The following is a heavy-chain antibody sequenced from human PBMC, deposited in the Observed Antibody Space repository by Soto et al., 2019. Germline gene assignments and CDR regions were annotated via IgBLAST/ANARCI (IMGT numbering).Heavy chain of an antibody. CDR3: GRPGGDFVPPSDY. CDR2: IFYSGTA. V-gene: IGHV4-39*01. D-gene: IGHD2-21*02. Sequence: SETLSLTCTVSGASIDSSAYYWAWIRQPPGKGLEWIGSIFYSGTAYYSPSLAGRVTMSVETSKNQFSLNLTSVTAADTAVYFCGRPGGDFVPPSDYWGPGTLVTVSS. J-gene: IGHJ4*02. CDR1: GASIDSSAYY.